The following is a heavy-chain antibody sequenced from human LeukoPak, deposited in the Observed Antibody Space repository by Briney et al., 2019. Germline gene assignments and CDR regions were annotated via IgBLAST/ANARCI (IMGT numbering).Heavy chain of an antibody. CDR1: GGSIDSTNW. CDR3: ARSHDHLWGNYPDY. J-gene: IGHJ4*02. CDR2: IHHDGRI. D-gene: IGHD3-16*02. V-gene: IGHV4/OR15-8*01. Sequence: SETLSLTCDVSGGSIDSTNWWTWVRQPPGKGLEWIGEIHHDGRINYNPSLKSRVTLSVDKSKNQFSLRLNSVTAADTAMYYCARSHDHLWGNYPDYWGQGTLVTVSS.